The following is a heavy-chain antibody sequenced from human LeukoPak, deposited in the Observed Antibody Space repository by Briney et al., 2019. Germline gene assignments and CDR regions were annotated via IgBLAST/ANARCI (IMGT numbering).Heavy chain of an antibody. D-gene: IGHD5-18*01. Sequence: ASVKVSCKASGYTFTGYYMHWVRQAPGQGLEWMGWIDPNSGDTRYAQKFQGRVTMTRDTSISTAYMELSRLRSDDTAVYYCAAPGYRYGYELDHWGPGTLVTVSS. V-gene: IGHV1-2*02. CDR3: AAPGYRYGYELDH. J-gene: IGHJ4*02. CDR1: GYTFTGYY. CDR2: IDPNSGDT.